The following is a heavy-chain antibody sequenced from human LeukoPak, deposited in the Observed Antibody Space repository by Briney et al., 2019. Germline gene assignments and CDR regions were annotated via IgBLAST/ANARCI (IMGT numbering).Heavy chain of an antibody. D-gene: IGHD1-1*01. V-gene: IGHV3-9*01. CDR3: AIWTGGLDY. CDR2: ISWNSGSI. Sequence: PGRSLRLSCAASGFTFDDYAMHWVRQAPGKGLEWVSGISWNSGSIGYADSVKGRFTISRDNAKNSLYLQMNSLRAEDTALYYCAIWTGGLDYWGQGTLVTASS. CDR1: GFTFDDYA. J-gene: IGHJ4*02.